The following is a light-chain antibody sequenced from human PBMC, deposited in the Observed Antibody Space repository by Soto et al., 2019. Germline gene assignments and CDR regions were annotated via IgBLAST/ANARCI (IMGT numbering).Light chain of an antibody. Sequence: QSVLTQPPSASGTPGQRVTISCSGSSSNIGSNFVYWYQQLPGTAPKLLIFKNNQRPSGVPDRFSGSKSGTSASLAISGLRSGDEADYYCQSYDNSLSAWVFGGGTKLTVL. CDR3: QSYDNSLSAWV. CDR1: SSNIGSNF. V-gene: IGLV1-47*01. CDR2: KNN. J-gene: IGLJ3*02.